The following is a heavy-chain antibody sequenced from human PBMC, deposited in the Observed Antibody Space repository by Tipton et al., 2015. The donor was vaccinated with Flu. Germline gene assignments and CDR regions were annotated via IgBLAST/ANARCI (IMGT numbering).Heavy chain of an antibody. D-gene: IGHD3-3*01. CDR2: INHSGST. J-gene: IGHJ6*02. CDR1: GGSFSTYY. CDR3: ARKHYDFWSGYWVDV. Sequence: TLSLTCAVYGGSFSTYYWSWIRQPPGKGLEWIGEINHSGSTNYNPSLKSRVTISADTSKNQFSLKLSSVTAADTAVYYCARKHYDFWSGYWVDVWGQGTTVTVSS. V-gene: IGHV4-34*01.